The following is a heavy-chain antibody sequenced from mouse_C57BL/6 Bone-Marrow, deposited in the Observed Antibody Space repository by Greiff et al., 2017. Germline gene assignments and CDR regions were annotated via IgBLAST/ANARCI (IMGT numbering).Heavy chain of an antibody. V-gene: IGHV1-50*01. CDR3: AREKPYGNYGFYAMDY. CDR1: GYTFTSYW. J-gene: IGHJ4*01. CDR2: IDPSDSYT. Sequence: QVKLQQPGAELVKPGASVTLSCKASGYTFTSYWMQWVQQRPGQGLEWIGEIDPSDSYTNYNQQFKGKATLTVDTSSSTAYMQLSSLTSEDSAVYYGAREKPYGNYGFYAMDYWGQGTSVTVSS. D-gene: IGHD2-1*01.